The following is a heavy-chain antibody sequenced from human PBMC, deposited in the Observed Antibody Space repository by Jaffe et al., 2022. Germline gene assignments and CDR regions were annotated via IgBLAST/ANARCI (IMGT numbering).Heavy chain of an antibody. V-gene: IGHV3-9*01. CDR1: GFTFDDYA. D-gene: IGHD2-2*01. Sequence: EVQLVESGGSLVQPGMSLRLSCAASGFTFDDYAMHWVRQAPGKGLEWVSGISWNSGSIDYAVSVKGRFTISRDNAKNSLYLQMNSLRAEDTALYYCAKDIRCSTISCSDAFDIWGQGTMVTVSS. J-gene: IGHJ3*02. CDR2: ISWNSGSI. CDR3: AKDIRCSTISCSDAFDI.